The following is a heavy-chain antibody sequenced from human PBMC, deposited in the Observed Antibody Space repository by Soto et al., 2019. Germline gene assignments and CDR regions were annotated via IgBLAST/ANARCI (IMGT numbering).Heavy chain of an antibody. D-gene: IGHD1-26*01. V-gene: IGHV4-59*08. Sequence: SETLSLTYTVSGGSVSSYYWSWIRQSPGKGLEWIGYIYYSGSTKYKPSLKSRVTISVDTSKNQFSLKVSSATAADTAVYYCARHSRRSYGLYYFGYWGLGALVIVSS. J-gene: IGHJ4*02. CDR3: ARHSRRSYGLYYFGY. CDR2: IYYSGST. CDR1: GGSVSSYY.